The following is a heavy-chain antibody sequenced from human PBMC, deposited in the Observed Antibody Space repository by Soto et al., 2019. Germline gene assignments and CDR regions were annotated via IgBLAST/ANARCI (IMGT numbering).Heavy chain of an antibody. V-gene: IGHV3-23*01. Sequence: EVQLLESGGGLVQPGGSLRLSCAASGFTFSSYAMSWVREAPGKGLEWVSAISGSGGSTYYADSVKGRFTISRDNSKNTLYLQMNSLRAEDTAVYYCAKDRGSYGSIWAGYWGQGTLVTVSS. J-gene: IGHJ4*02. CDR2: ISGSGGST. CDR1: GFTFSSYA. D-gene: IGHD5-18*01. CDR3: AKDRGSYGSIWAGY.